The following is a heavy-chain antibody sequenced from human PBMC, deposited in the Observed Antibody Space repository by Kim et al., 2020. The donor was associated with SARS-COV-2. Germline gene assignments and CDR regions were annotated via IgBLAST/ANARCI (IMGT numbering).Heavy chain of an antibody. CDR2: NT. J-gene: IGHJ5*02. D-gene: IGHD1-26*01. Sequence: NTGQAKKLQGRVTMPRNPSISTAYMELRSLRSEDTAVYYCARGVGWFDPWGQGTLVTVSS. CDR3: ARGVGWFDP. V-gene: IGHV1-8*01.